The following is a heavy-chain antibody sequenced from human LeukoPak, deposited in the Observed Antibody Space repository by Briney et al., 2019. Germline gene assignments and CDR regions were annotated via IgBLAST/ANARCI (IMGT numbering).Heavy chain of an antibody. D-gene: IGHD3-22*01. CDR2: ISAYNGNT. CDR1: GYTFTSYG. V-gene: IGHV1-18*01. Sequence: ASVKVSCKASGYTFTSYGISWVRQAPGQGLEWMGWISAYNGNTNYAQKVQGRVTMTTDTSTSTAYMELRGLRSDDTAVYYCARDSPPNYSDSSGYYSDAFDIWGQGTMVTVSS. J-gene: IGHJ3*02. CDR3: ARDSPPNYSDSSGYYSDAFDI.